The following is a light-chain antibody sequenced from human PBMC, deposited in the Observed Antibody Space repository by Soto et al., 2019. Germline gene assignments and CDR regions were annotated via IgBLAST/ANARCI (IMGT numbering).Light chain of an antibody. V-gene: IGKV3D-20*01. CDR3: QQYGSSPIT. CDR1: QTVTNN. Sequence: EIVMTQSPATLSVSPGEGVTLSCGASQTVTNNLAWYQQRPGQTPRLLIYDASTRATGIPARFSGSGSGTDFTLTISRLEPEDFAVYYCQQYGSSPITFGQGTRLEIK. CDR2: DAS. J-gene: IGKJ5*01.